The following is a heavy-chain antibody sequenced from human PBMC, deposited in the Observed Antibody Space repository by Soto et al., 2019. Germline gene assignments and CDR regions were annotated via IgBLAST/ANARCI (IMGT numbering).Heavy chain of an antibody. D-gene: IGHD3-3*01. CDR2: IYYSGST. CDR3: ARQGTIFGVVSPHYGMEV. J-gene: IGHJ6*02. CDR1: GGSISSSSYY. V-gene: IGHV4-39*01. Sequence: SETLSLTCTVSGGSISSSSYYWGWIRQPPGKGLEWIGSIYYSGSTYYKPSLKSRVTISVETSKHQFSLKLSSVTAADTAVYYCARQGTIFGVVSPHYGMEVWGQGTTVT.